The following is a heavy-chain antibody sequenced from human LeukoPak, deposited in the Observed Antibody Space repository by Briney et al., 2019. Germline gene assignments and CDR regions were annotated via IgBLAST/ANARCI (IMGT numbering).Heavy chain of an antibody. CDR1: GYTFTSNY. Sequence: ASVKVSCKAFGYTFTSNYMHWVRQAPGQGPEWMGVISPSGGSTTYAQKFQGRVTLTRDMSTSTDYLELSSLRSEDTAVYYCARSYSSGWYPRFDYWGQGTLVTVSS. D-gene: IGHD6-19*01. CDR2: ISPSGGST. J-gene: IGHJ4*02. CDR3: ARSYSSGWYPRFDY. V-gene: IGHV1-46*01.